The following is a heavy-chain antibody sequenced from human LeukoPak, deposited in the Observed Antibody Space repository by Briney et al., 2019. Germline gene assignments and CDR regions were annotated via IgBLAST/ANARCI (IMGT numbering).Heavy chain of an antibody. D-gene: IGHD3-3*01. CDR1: GYTFTGYY. CDR2: INPNSGGT. CDR3: ARGSDDFWSGYSPSY. V-gene: IGHV1-2*02. J-gene: IGHJ4*02. Sequence: GASVKVPCKASGYTFTGYYMHWLRQAPGQGLEWMGWINPNSGGTNYAQKFQGRVTMTRDTSISTAYMELSRLRSDDTAVYYCARGSDDFWSGYSPSYWGQGTLVTVSS.